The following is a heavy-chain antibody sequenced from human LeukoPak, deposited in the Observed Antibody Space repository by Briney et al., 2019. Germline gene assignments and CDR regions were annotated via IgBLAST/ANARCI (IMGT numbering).Heavy chain of an antibody. Sequence: ASVKVSCKASGYTFTGYYMHWVRQAPGQGLEWMGQINPNSGGTNYAQKFQGRVTMTRDTSISTAYMELSRLRSDDTAVYYCARRRGPRGSYKYNWFDPWGQGTLVTVSS. CDR2: INPNSGGT. J-gene: IGHJ5*02. D-gene: IGHD1-26*01. CDR1: GYTFTGYY. CDR3: ARRRGPRGSYKYNWFDP. V-gene: IGHV1-2*06.